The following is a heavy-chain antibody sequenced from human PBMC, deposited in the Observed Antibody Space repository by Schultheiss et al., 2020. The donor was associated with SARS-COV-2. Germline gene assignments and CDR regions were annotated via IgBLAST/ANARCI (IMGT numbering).Heavy chain of an antibody. Sequence: ASVKVSCKASGFTFTSSAMHWVRQAPGQRLEWMGWINAGNGNTKYSQKFQGRVTMTRDTSISTAYMELSRLRSDDTAVYYCAIQLWRYYYGMDVWGQGTTVTVSS. D-gene: IGHD5-18*01. CDR2: INAGNGNT. V-gene: IGHV1-3*01. J-gene: IGHJ6*02. CDR1: GFTFTSSA. CDR3: AIQLWRYYYGMDV.